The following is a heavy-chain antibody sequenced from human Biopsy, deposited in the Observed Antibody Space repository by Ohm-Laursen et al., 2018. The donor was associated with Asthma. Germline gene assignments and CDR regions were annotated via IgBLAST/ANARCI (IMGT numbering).Heavy chain of an antibody. CDR2: ISGYNGDT. Sequence: SVKVSCKASGYTFSNYAISWARQAPGQGLEWMGWISGYNGDTKFAQNVKGRLSLTTDTSTSTAYMELRSLTSDDTAVYYCVRDKVVVVPGSKGPTDWFDPWGQGTLVTVSS. CDR3: VRDKVVVVPGSKGPTDWFDP. V-gene: IGHV1-18*04. J-gene: IGHJ5*02. D-gene: IGHD2-15*01. CDR1: GYTFSNYA.